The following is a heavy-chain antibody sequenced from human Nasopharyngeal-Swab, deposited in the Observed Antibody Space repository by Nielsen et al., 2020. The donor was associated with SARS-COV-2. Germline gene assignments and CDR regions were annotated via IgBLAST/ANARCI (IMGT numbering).Heavy chain of an antibody. CDR2: IKHDGSEK. Sequence: GGPAARERLEWVANIKHDGSEKYYVDSVKGRFTISRDNAKNSLYLQMNSLRAEDTAVYYCARGVLHNLYYYYGMDVWGQGTTVTVSS. CDR3: ARGVLHNLYYYYGMDV. V-gene: IGHV3-7*03. J-gene: IGHJ6*02. D-gene: IGHD1-1*01.